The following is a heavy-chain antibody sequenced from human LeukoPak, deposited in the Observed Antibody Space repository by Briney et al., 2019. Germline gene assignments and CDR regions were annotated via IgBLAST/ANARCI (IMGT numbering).Heavy chain of an antibody. CDR1: GGSFSGYY. V-gene: IGHV4-59*08. CDR2: IYYSGST. CDR3: ARLIDYYDSSGLFDY. D-gene: IGHD3-22*01. J-gene: IGHJ4*02. Sequence: SETLSLTCAVYGGSFSGYYWSWIRQPPGKGLEWIGYIYYSGSTNYNPSLKSRVTISVDTSKNQFSLKLSSVTAADTAVYYCARLIDYYDSSGLFDYWGQGTLVTVSS.